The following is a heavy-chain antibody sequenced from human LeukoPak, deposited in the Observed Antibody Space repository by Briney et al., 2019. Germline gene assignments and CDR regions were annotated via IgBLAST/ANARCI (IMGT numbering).Heavy chain of an antibody. J-gene: IGHJ5*02. V-gene: IGHV1-8*01. Sequence: GASVKVSCKASGYTFTSYDINWVRQAPGQGLEWMGWMNPNSGNTGYAQKFQGRVTMTRNTSISTAYMELSSLRSEDTAVYYCARARCSGGSCYSWWFDPWGQGTLVTVSS. CDR3: ARARCSGGSCYSWWFDP. CDR1: GYTFTSYD. CDR2: MNPNSGNT. D-gene: IGHD2-15*01.